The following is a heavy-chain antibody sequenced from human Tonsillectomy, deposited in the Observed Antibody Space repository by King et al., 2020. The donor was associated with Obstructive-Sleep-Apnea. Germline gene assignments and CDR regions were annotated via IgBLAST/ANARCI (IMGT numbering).Heavy chain of an antibody. J-gene: IGHJ4*02. CDR1: GFTFSTFA. V-gene: IGHV3-30-3*01. D-gene: IGHD6-19*01. Sequence: VQLVESGGGVVQPGRSLRLTCAAAGFTFSTFALHWVRQAPGKGLEWVAVISYDGSNKHYADSVEGRFTISRDNSKNTLYLQMSSLRGEDTAVYYCTGGDSRGWFVAYETYFWGQGILVTVSS. CDR2: ISYDGSNK. CDR3: TGGDSRGWFVAYETYF.